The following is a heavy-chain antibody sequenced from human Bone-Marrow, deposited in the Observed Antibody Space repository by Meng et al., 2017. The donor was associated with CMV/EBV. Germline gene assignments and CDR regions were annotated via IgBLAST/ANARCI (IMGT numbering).Heavy chain of an antibody. Sequence: GESLKISCVASGFTFSKWEMNWVRQAPGKGLEWVSSISSSSSYIYYADSVKGRFTISRDNAKNSLYLQMNSLRAEDTAVYYCARDAAADSSSWDFDYWGQGTLVTVSS. V-gene: IGHV3-21*01. D-gene: IGHD6-13*01. CDR1: GFTFSKWE. J-gene: IGHJ4*02. CDR2: ISSSSSYI. CDR3: ARDAAADSSSWDFDY.